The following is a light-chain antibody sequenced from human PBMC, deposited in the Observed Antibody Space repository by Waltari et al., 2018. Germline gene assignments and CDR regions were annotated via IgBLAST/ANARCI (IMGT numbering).Light chain of an antibody. CDR3: QQLTSNWPPGYS. V-gene: IGKV3-11*01. Sequence: EIVLTQSPATLSLSPGERATLSCWASQSVGYYFAWYQQRPGQAPRLLIYDASNRATGIPARFSGSGFGTDFTLTISSLEPEDSAVYYCQQLTSNWPPGYSFGQGTKLEI. CDR1: QSVGYY. CDR2: DAS. J-gene: IGKJ2*01.